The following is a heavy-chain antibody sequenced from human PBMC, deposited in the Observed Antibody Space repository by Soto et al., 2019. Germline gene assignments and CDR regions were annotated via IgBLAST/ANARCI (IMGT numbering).Heavy chain of an antibody. CDR2: INPSGDST. J-gene: IGHJ4*02. V-gene: IGHV1-46*01. CDR1: GYTFSSYY. CDR3: ARDWEFGF. D-gene: IGHD3-10*01. Sequence: QVQLVQSGAEVKKPGASVKVSCKASGYTFSSYYMHWVRQAPGQGLEWMGVINPSGDSTTYAQKFQGRVTMTKDTSTSTLYMELSSLRSEDTAVYNCARDWEFGFWGQGTLVTVSS.